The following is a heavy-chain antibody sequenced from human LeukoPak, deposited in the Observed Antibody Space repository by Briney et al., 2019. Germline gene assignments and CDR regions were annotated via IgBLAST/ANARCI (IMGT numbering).Heavy chain of an antibody. CDR3: AKGVRITMVRGAFDI. CDR1: GFTFSSYW. D-gene: IGHD3-10*01. CDR2: IKQDGCEK. J-gene: IGHJ3*02. Sequence: GGSLRLSCAASGFTFSSYWMSWVRQAPGKGLEWVANIKQDGCEKYYVDSVKGRFTISRDNAKNSLYLQMNSLRAEDTALYYCAKGVRITMVRGAFDIWGQGTMVTVSS. V-gene: IGHV3-7*03.